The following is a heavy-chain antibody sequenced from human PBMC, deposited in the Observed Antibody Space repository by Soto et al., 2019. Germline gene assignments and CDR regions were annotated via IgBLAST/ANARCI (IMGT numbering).Heavy chain of an antibody. Sequence: QVQLVQSGAEVKKPGSSVKVSCKASGGTFSSYAISWVRQAPGQGLEWMGGIIPIFTTANYAQNFQGRVTITADESTSTAYMELSSLRSDDTAVYYCARRATNDFDFWSGYYDFDYWGQGTLVTVSS. CDR3: ARRATNDFDFWSGYYDFDY. V-gene: IGHV1-69*01. CDR1: GGTFSSYA. J-gene: IGHJ4*02. D-gene: IGHD3-3*01. CDR2: IIPIFTTA.